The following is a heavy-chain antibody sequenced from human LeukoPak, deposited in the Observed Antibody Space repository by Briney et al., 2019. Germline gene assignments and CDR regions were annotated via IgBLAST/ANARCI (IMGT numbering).Heavy chain of an antibody. CDR1: GGSFSAYY. CDR3: ARVAYHFDSSGYYVYYFDN. CDR2: ISHSGST. D-gene: IGHD3-22*01. J-gene: IGHJ4*02. V-gene: IGHV4-34*01. Sequence: SETLSLTCVVYGGSFSAYYWGWIRQSPGKGLEWIGEISHSGSTNYNPSLESRVTISVDMSKNQFSLNLTSVTAADTAAYFCARVAYHFDSSGYYVYYFDNWGQGTPVTVSS.